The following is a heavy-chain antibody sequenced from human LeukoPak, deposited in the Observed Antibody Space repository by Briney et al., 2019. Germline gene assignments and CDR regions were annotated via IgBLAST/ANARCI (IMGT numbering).Heavy chain of an antibody. CDR2: ISGSGGSI. Sequence: GGSLRLSCATSGFTFRNYAMSWVRQAPGKGLGWVSGISGSGGSIYYADSVKGRLTISRDDSKNTLDLQMNSLRAGDTAVYYCAKGVSGWYAEGFDYWGQGTLVTVSS. CDR1: GFTFRNYA. V-gene: IGHV3-23*01. D-gene: IGHD6-19*01. CDR3: AKGVSGWYAEGFDY. J-gene: IGHJ4*02.